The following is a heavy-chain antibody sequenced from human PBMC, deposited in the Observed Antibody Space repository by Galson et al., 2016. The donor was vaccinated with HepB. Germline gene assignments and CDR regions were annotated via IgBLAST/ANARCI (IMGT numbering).Heavy chain of an antibody. CDR3: ARDLSVWLRGIDS. V-gene: IGHV3-23*01. CDR2: ISGSGNST. D-gene: IGHD6-19*01. CDR1: GFTFSNYA. J-gene: IGHJ4*02. Sequence: SLRLSCAASGFTFSNYAMSWVRQAPGKGLEWVSGISGSGNSTYYADSVKGRFTISRDNSNNTLYLQMNSLRAEDTAVYYCARDLSVWLRGIDSWGQGTLVTVSS.